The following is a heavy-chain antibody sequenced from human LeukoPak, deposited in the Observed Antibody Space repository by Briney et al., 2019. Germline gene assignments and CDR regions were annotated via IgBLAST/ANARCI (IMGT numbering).Heavy chain of an antibody. CDR3: ARDRGSGWQDFDY. D-gene: IGHD6-19*01. J-gene: IGHJ4*02. V-gene: IGHV1-46*01. CDR1: GYTFTSYY. Sequence: APVTVSCKASGYTFTSYYMHWVRQAPGQGLEWMGIINPSGGSTSYAQKFQGRVTMTRDTSTSTVYMELSSLRSEDTAVYYCARDRGSGWQDFDYWGQGTLVTVSS. CDR2: INPSGGST.